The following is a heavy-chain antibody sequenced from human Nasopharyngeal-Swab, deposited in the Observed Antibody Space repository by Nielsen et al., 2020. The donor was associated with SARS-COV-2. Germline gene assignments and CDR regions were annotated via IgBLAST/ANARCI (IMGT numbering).Heavy chain of an antibody. Sequence: GESLKISCAVSGFTFTNYWMHWVRRTPGKGLVWVSRINIDGSRTGYADSVKGRFTISRDNSKNTLYLQMNSLRAEDTAVYYCARAGIAVAGLDYWGQGTLVTVSS. J-gene: IGHJ4*02. V-gene: IGHV3-74*01. CDR3: ARAGIAVAGLDY. CDR1: GFTFTNYW. CDR2: INIDGSRT. D-gene: IGHD6-19*01.